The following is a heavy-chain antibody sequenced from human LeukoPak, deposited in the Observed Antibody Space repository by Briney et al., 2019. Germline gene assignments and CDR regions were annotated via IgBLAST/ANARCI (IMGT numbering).Heavy chain of an antibody. V-gene: IGHV3-21*01. J-gene: IGHJ4*02. D-gene: IGHD6-13*01. CDR3: ERGIYSSSGIDY. CDR2: ISSSSSYT. Sequence: PGGSLRLSCAASGFTFSSYSMNWVRQAPGKGLEWVSSISSSSSYTYYADSVKGRFTISRDNAKNSLYLQMNSLRAEDTAVYDGERGIYSSSGIDYWGQGTLVTVSS. CDR1: GFTFSSYS.